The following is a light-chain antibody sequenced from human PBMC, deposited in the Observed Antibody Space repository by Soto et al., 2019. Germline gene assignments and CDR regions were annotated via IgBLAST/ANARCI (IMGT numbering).Light chain of an antibody. CDR2: DTS. CDR3: QQYNDWPRT. Sequence: EIVMTQSPATLSVSPGERATLSCSASQSVSSNLACHQQKPGQAPRLLIDDTSTRATGIPARFSGSGSGTEFTLTISRLQSEDFAVYYCQQYNDWPRTFGQGTKVEIK. J-gene: IGKJ1*01. CDR1: QSVSSN. V-gene: IGKV3-15*01.